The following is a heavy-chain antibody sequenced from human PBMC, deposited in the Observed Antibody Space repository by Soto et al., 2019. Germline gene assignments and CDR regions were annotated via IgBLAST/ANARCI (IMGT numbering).Heavy chain of an antibody. V-gene: IGHV5-51*01. CDR3: ARHETQQLVNWFDP. CDR2: IYPGDSDV. CDR1: GYSFPSHW. Sequence: EVQLVQSAAEVKKPGESLRISCKGSGYSFPSHWIGWVRQMSGKGLEWMGMIYPGDSDVRYSPSFEGQVTISADKSISTAYLQWNSLKASDTAMYYCARHETQQLVNWFDPWGQGTLVIVSS. D-gene: IGHD6-13*01. J-gene: IGHJ5*02.